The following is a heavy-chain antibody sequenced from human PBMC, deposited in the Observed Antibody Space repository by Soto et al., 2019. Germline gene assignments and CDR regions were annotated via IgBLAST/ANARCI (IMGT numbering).Heavy chain of an antibody. D-gene: IGHD2-2*01. Sequence: GGSLRLSCAASGFTFSSYAMSWVRQAPGKGLEWVSAISGSGGSTYYADSVKGRFTISRDNSKNTLYLQMSSLRAEDTAVYYCVKDEIVVVPAASGEDSLYYYYGMDVCAQGTTVTVYS. V-gene: IGHV3-23*01. CDR2: ISGSGGST. CDR1: GFTFSSYA. J-gene: IGHJ6*02. CDR3: VKDEIVVVPAASGEDSLYYYYGMDV.